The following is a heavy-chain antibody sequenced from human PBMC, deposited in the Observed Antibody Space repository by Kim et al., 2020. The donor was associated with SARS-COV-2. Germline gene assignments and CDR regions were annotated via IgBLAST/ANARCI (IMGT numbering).Heavy chain of an antibody. CDR3: TFMARGDY. J-gene: IGHJ4*02. V-gene: IGHV3-7*03. Sequence: GGSLRLSCAASGFTFSDYWISWVRQAPGKGLEWVANIKQDGSEKFYVDSVKGRFTISRDNAKKSLYLQMNSLRAEDTAVYYCTFMARGDYWGPGTLVTVSS. CDR2: IKQDGSEK. CDR1: GFTFSDYW.